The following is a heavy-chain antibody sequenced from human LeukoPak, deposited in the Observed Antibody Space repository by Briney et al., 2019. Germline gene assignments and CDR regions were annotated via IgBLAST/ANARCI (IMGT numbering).Heavy chain of an antibody. CDR1: GFTFSSYG. CDR3: AKWPLVWFGESTSPGDY. Sequence: PGGSLRLSCAASGFTFSSYGMSWVRQAPGKGLEWVSGISGSGGSTDYADSVKGRFTISRDNSKNTLYLQMNSLRAEDTAVYHCAKWPLVWFGESTSPGDYWGQGTLVTVSS. V-gene: IGHV3-23*01. CDR2: ISGSGGST. J-gene: IGHJ4*01. D-gene: IGHD3-10*01.